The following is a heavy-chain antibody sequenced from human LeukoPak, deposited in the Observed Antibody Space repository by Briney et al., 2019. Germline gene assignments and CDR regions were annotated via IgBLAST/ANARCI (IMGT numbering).Heavy chain of an antibody. CDR3: ARTKYSGTYADY. Sequence: GGSLRLSCAASGFTFSTYWMHWVRQAPGKGLGWVSRISSDGSTITYADSVKGRFTISRDNANNTVYLQMNSLRAEDTAVYYCARTKYSGTYADYWGQGTLVTVSS. D-gene: IGHD1-26*01. V-gene: IGHV3-74*01. J-gene: IGHJ4*02. CDR1: GFTFSTYW. CDR2: ISSDGSTI.